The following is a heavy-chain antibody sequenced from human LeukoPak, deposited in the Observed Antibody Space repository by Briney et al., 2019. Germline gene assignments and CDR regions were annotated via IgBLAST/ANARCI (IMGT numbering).Heavy chain of an antibody. V-gene: IGHV3-30*07. CDR1: GFTFSSYA. Sequence: GGSLRLSCAASGFTFSSYAMHWVRQAPGKGLEWVAVISYDGSNKYYADSVKGRFTISRDNSKNTLYLQMNSLRAEDTAVYYCAKRPVTTARSLDPWGQGALVTVSS. J-gene: IGHJ5*02. D-gene: IGHD4-17*01. CDR3: AKRPVTTARSLDP. CDR2: ISYDGSNK.